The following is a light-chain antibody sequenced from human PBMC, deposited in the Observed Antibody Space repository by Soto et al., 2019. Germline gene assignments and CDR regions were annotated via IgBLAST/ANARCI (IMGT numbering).Light chain of an antibody. V-gene: IGKV2-24*01. Sequence: DIVLTQTPLSSPVTLGQPASISCRSSESLAHSDGNTYLSWLQQRPGQPPRLLIYKISNRFSGVTARCSSSGAGTHFTLKISRVEAHDVGIYYRMPPTNYPPYTFRQGTKLEIK. CDR2: KIS. CDR1: ESLAHSDGNTY. J-gene: IGKJ2*01. CDR3: MPPTNYPPYT.